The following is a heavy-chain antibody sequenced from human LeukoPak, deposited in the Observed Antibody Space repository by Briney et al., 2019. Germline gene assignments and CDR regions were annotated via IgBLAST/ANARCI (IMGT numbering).Heavy chain of an antibody. Sequence: PGRSLRLSCAASGFTFSSYGMHWVRQAPGKGLEWVAVIWYDGSNKYYADSVKGRFTISRDNSKNTLYLQMNSLRAEDTALYYCAKEMSDIVAGYADAFDIWGQGTMVTVSS. J-gene: IGHJ3*02. CDR3: AKEMSDIVAGYADAFDI. V-gene: IGHV3-33*06. CDR1: GFTFSSYG. CDR2: IWYDGSNK. D-gene: IGHD3-9*01.